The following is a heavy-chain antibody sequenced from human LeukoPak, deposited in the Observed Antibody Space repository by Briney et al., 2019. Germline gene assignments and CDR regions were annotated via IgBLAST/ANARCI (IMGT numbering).Heavy chain of an antibody. V-gene: IGHV3-7*05. J-gene: IGHJ4*02. CDR3: ARATEDKALDY. CDR1: GFTFSSYA. Sequence: PGGSLRLSCAASGFTFSSYAMNWVRQAPGKGLEWVANIKEDGSAKYYVDSVKGRFTISRDNAKNSLYLQMNSLRAEDTAVYYCARATEDKALDYWGQGTLVTVSS. CDR2: IKEDGSAK.